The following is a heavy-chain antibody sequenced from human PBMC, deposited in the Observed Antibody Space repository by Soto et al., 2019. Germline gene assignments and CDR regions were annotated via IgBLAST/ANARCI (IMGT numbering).Heavy chain of an antibody. CDR2: ISYDGSNK. Sequence: PGGSLRLSCAASGFTFSSYAMHWVRQAPGKGLEWVAVISYDGSNKYYADSVKGRFTISRDNSKNTLYLQMNSLRAEDTAVYYCASDAIYDYVWGSYRYPHYYYYGMDVWGQGTTVTVS. D-gene: IGHD3-16*02. J-gene: IGHJ6*02. V-gene: IGHV3-30-3*01. CDR1: GFTFSSYA. CDR3: ASDAIYDYVWGSYRYPHYYYYGMDV.